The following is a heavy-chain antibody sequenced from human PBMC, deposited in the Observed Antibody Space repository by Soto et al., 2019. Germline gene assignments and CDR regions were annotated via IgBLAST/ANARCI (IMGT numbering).Heavy chain of an antibody. CDR3: ARDPGILGSSNWFDP. CDR1: GGSTNSYY. J-gene: IGHJ5*02. CDR2: VYYSGST. D-gene: IGHD1-20*01. V-gene: IGHV4-59*13. Sequence: PSETLSLTCTVSGGSTNSYYWSWIRQPPGKGLEWIGYVYYSGSTKYNPSLKSRVTISIDRSKNRFSLKLNSVTAADTAVYYCARDPGILGSSNWFDPWGQGTQVTVSS.